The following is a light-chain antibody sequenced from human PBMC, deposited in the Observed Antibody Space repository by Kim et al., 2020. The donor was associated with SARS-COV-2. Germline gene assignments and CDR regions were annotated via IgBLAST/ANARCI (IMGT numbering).Light chain of an antibody. V-gene: IGLV2-14*01. CDR1: SSDVGGYNY. Sequence: QSALTQPASVSGSPGQSITISCTGTSSDVGGYNYVSWYQQHPGKAPKLMIYGVSKRPSGVSNRFSGSKSGNTASLTISGLQAEDEADYYCSSYTSSSRVFGGGTQLTVL. CDR2: GVS. J-gene: IGLJ3*02. CDR3: SSYTSSSRV.